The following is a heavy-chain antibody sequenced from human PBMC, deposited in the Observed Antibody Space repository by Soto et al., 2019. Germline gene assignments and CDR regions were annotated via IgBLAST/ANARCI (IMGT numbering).Heavy chain of an antibody. CDR2: ISGSGGST. CDR3: AKASGWFGEFDY. CDR1: GFTFSSYA. Sequence: EVQLFESGGGLVQPGGSLRLSCAASGFTFSSYAMSWVRQAPGKGLEWVSAISGSGGSTYYADSVQGRFTISRDNSKNTLYLQMNSLRAEDTAVYYCAKASGWFGEFDYWGQGTLVTVSS. V-gene: IGHV3-23*01. D-gene: IGHD3-10*01. J-gene: IGHJ4*02.